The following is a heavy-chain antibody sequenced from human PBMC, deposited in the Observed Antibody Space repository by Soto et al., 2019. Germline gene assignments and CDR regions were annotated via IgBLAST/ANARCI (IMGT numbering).Heavy chain of an antibody. CDR3: ARRLGGELPTPLEY. V-gene: IGHV1-69*12. D-gene: IGHD1-26*01. Sequence: QVQLVQSGAEVKKPGSSVKVSCKASGGTFSSYAISWVRQAPGQGLEWMGGIIPIFGTANYAQKFQGRVTITADESTGTAYMALSSLRSEDTAVYYCARRLGGELPTPLEYWGQGTLVTVSS. J-gene: IGHJ4*02. CDR2: IIPIFGTA. CDR1: GGTFSSYA.